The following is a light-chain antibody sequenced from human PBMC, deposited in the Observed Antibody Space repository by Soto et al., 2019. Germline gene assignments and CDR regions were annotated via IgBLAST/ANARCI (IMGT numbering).Light chain of an antibody. J-gene: IGKJ4*01. CDR2: KAS. Sequence: DIQMTQSPSTLSGSVGDRVTITCRASQTISSWLAWYQQKPGKAPKLLIYKASTLESAVPSRFSGSGSGTDFTLTISSLQPEDFATYYCQQAHSFPPTFGGGTKVDIK. V-gene: IGKV1-5*03. CDR3: QQAHSFPPT. CDR1: QTISSW.